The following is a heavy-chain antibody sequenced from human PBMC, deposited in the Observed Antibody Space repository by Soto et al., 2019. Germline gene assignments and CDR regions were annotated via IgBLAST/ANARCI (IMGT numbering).Heavy chain of an antibody. D-gene: IGHD2-21*02. CDR3: AKDHPRGDCAKSYYGMDV. J-gene: IGHJ6*02. V-gene: IGHV3-9*01. CDR1: GFTFDDYA. Sequence: EVQLVESGGGLVQPGRSLRLSCAASGFTFDDYAMHWVRQAPGKGLEWVSGISWNSGSIGYADSVKGRFTISRANAKNSLYLQMTSLRAEDTALYYCAKDHPRGDCAKSYYGMDVWGQGTTVTVSS. CDR2: ISWNSGSI.